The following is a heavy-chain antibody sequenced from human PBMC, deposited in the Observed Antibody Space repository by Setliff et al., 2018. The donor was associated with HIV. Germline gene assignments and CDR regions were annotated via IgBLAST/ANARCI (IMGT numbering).Heavy chain of an antibody. CDR3: ARIPTGGAFDI. CDR1: GGTFTNSA. D-gene: IGHD7-27*01. Sequence: SVQVSCKASGGTFTNSAIGWVRQAPGQGLEWMGAIVPILGIANSAQKFQGRVTITTDESTNTAYMELSSLRSEDTAVYYCARIPTGGAFDIWGQGTVVTVSS. CDR2: IVPILGIA. V-gene: IGHV1-69*10. J-gene: IGHJ3*02.